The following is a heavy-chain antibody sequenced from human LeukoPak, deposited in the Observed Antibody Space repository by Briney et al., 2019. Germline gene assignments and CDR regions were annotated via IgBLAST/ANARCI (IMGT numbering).Heavy chain of an antibody. CDR3: ASGYSGYDGY. Sequence: PSETLSLTCTVSGGSISSSSYYWGWIRQPPGKGLEWIGSIYYSGSTYYNPSLKSRVTISVDTSKNQFSLKLSSVTAADTAVYYCASGYSGYDGYWGQGTLVTVSS. V-gene: IGHV4-39*07. D-gene: IGHD5-12*01. CDR2: IYYSGST. CDR1: GGSISSSSYY. J-gene: IGHJ4*02.